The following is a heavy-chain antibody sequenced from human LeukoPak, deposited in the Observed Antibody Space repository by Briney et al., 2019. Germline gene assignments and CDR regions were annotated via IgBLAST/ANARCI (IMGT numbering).Heavy chain of an antibody. CDR1: GFTFSSYA. Sequence: PGGSLRLSCAASGFTFSSYAMSWVRQAPGKGLEWVSAISGSGDSTYYGDSVKGRFTISRDNSKNTLYLQMNSLRAEDTAVYYCAKTRPLDSXSWSHGDYWGQGTLVTVSS. V-gene: IGHV3-23*01. CDR2: ISGSGDST. D-gene: IGHD6-13*01. CDR3: AKTRPLDSXSWSHGDY. J-gene: IGHJ4*02.